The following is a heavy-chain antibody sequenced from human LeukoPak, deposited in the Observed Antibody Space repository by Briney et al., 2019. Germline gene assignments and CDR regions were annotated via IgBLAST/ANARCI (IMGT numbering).Heavy chain of an antibody. CDR1: GFTFSSYS. J-gene: IGHJ4*02. CDR3: ARDYDFWSGSAFDY. D-gene: IGHD3-3*01. Sequence: PGRSLRLSCAASGFTFSSYSMNWVRQAPGKGLEWVSSISSSSSYIYYADSVKGRFTISRDNAKNSLYLQMNSLRAEDTAVYYCARDYDFWSGSAFDYWGQGTLVTVSS. V-gene: IGHV3-21*01. CDR2: ISSSSSYI.